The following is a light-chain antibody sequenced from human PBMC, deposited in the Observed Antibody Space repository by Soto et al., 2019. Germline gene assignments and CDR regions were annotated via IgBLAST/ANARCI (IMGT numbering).Light chain of an antibody. CDR3: AAWDDSLSGVV. CDR1: TPNLGSNF. J-gene: IGLJ3*02. CDR2: RNN. Sequence: QSVLTQPPSASGAPGQRVTIFCFGSTPNLGSNFVYWYQQLPGAAPKLLISRNNERPSGVPDRFSGSKSGTSASLAISGLRSEDDADYHCAAWDDSLSGVVFGGGTKLTVL. V-gene: IGLV1-47*01.